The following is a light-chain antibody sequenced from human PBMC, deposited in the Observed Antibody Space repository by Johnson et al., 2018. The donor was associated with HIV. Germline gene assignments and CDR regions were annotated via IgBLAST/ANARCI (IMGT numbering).Light chain of an antibody. CDR2: ENN. CDR3: GTWDSSLSAVV. V-gene: IGLV1-51*02. J-gene: IGLJ1*01. CDR1: SSNIGNNY. Sequence: QSVLTQPPSVSAAPGQKVTISCSGSSSNIGNNYVSWYQQLPRGAPKLLIYENNKRPSGIPDRFSGSKSGTSATLGITGLQTGDEADYYCGTWDSSLSAVVFGTGTKVTVL.